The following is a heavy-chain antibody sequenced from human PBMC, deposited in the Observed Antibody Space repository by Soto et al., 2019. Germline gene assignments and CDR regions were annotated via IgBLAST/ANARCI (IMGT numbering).Heavy chain of an antibody. J-gene: IGHJ4*02. CDR3: ASPAGRVDYFDY. Sequence: EVQLVESGGGLVQPGGSLRLSCAASGFVFSTYSMNWVRQAPGKGLEWVSYISSSRSTIYYVDSVQGRFTISRDNAKNSLYLQVNSLSEEDAAGYCCASPAGRVDYFDYWGSGMVVSVPS. CDR2: ISSSRSTI. D-gene: IGHD2-15*01. CDR1: GFVFSTYS. V-gene: IGHV3-48*02.